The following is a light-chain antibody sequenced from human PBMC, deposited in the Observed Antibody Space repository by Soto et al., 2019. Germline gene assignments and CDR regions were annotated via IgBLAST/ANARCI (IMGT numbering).Light chain of an antibody. CDR3: QQYNGYYT. CDR1: QSIRSW. Sequence: DIQMTQSPSTLSASVGDRVTITCRASQSIRSWLAWYQQKPGKAPKLLIYDASSLESGVPSRFSGSGSGTEFTLTISSLQPDDFATYYCQQYNGYYTFGQGTKLEIK. V-gene: IGKV1-5*01. CDR2: DAS. J-gene: IGKJ2*01.